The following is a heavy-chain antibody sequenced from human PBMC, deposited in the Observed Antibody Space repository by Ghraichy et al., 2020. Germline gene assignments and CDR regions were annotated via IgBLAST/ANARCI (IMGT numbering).Heavy chain of an antibody. CDR2: ITGDGGST. CDR1: GFTFSKYP. Sequence: GGSLRLSCAASGFTFSKYPMHWVRQAPGKGLEDVSVITGDGGSTYYADSVKGRFTISRDNSKNTLYLQMGSLRAEDMAVYFCATGNRMVRGFGIDYYGLDVWGQGTTVTVSS. V-gene: IGHV3-64*02. J-gene: IGHJ6*02. D-gene: IGHD3-10*01. CDR3: ATGNRMVRGFGIDYYGLDV.